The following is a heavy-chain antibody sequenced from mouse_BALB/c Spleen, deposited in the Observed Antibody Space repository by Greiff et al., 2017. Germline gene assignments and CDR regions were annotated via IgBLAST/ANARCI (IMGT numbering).Heavy chain of an antibody. CDR3: ARTSSYYPYFDV. CDR2: INPSPGYT. Sequence: QLQQSGAALAKPGASVKMSCKASGYTFTSYWMHWVKQRPGQGLEWIGYINPSPGYTEYNQKFKDKATLTADKSSSTAYMQLSSLTSEDSAVYYCARTSSYYPYFDVWGAGTTVTVSS. V-gene: IGHV1-7*01. D-gene: IGHD1-1*01. J-gene: IGHJ1*01. CDR1: GYTFTSYW.